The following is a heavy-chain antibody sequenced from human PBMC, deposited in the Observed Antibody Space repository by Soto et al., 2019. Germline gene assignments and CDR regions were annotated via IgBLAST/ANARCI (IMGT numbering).Heavy chain of an antibody. J-gene: IGHJ3*02. Sequence: PSETLSLTCAVSGDSISGSQWWSWVRLPPGKGLEWIGEISHTGTTNYNPSLKSRVTMSVDKPKNQFSLNLTSVTAADTAVYYCARLSSGIDAFDIWGQGTMVTVSS. D-gene: IGHD6-19*01. CDR2: ISHTGTT. CDR3: ARLSSGIDAFDI. V-gene: IGHV4-4*02. CDR1: GDSISGSQW.